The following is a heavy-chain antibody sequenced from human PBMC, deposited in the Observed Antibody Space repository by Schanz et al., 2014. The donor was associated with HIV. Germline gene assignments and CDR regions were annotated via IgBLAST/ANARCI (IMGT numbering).Heavy chain of an antibody. CDR3: AQEEVPNDC. V-gene: IGHV3-33*06. J-gene: IGHJ4*02. CDR1: GFTFSSYG. Sequence: QVQLVESGGGVVQPGRSLRLSCAASGFTFSSYGMHWVRQAPGRGLEWVAVIWYDGSDKYYADSVKGRFTISRDNSKNTLFLQMNSLRAEDTAVYYCAQEEVPNDCWGQGTLVTVSS. CDR2: IWYDGSDK.